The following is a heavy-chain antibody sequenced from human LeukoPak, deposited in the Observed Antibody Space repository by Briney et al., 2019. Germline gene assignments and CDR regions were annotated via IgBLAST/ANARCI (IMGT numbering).Heavy chain of an antibody. CDR2: IIPILGIA. Sequence: WASVKVSCKASGGTFSSYAISWVRQAPGQGLEWMGRIIPILGIANYAQKFQGRVTITTDESTSTAYMELSSLRSEDTAVYYCARDDSGPFDYWGQGTLVTVSS. CDR1: GGTFSSYA. V-gene: IGHV1-69*04. J-gene: IGHJ4*02. D-gene: IGHD3-10*01. CDR3: ARDDSGPFDY.